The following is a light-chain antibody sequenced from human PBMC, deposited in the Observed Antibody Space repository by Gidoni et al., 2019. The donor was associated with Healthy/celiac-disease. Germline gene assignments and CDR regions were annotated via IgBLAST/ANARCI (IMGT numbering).Light chain of an antibody. CDR2: LGA. J-gene: IGKJ2*01. CDR1: QSLLHSNGYNY. CDR3: MQDLQTPYT. V-gene: IGKV2-28*01. Sequence: IVMTQSLLSLPVTPGQPASISCRSSQSLLHSNGYNYSDWYLQKPWQSPQLLINLGANRSAGVTEECSGSRSGTDFTMKISRVEAEDVGVYYCMQDLQTPYTFGQGTKLEIK.